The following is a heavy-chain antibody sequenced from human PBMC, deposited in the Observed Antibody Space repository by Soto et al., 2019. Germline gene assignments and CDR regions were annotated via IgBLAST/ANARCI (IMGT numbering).Heavy chain of an antibody. CDR3: ASNYGDSNTYYCEY. V-gene: IGHV1-69*02. CDR1: GGTFSSYT. J-gene: IGHJ4*02. D-gene: IGHD4-17*01. CDR2: IIPILGIA. Sequence: QVQLVQSGAEVKKPGSSVKVSCKASGGTFSSYTISWVRQAPGQGLEWMGRIIPILGIANYAQKFKGRVTITADKSTSTAYMELSSLRSEDTAVYYCASNYGDSNTYYCEYRNQGNLVTVSS.